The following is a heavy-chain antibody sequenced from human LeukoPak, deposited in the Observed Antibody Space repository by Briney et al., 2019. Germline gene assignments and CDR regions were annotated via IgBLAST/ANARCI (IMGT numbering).Heavy chain of an antibody. CDR3: ARDEYSSSWADY. D-gene: IGHD6-13*01. CDR2: IYYSGST. J-gene: IGHJ4*02. CDR1: GGSIINSSYY. V-gene: IGHV4-39*07. Sequence: SETLSLTCAVSGGSIINSSYYWGWIRQPPGKGLEWIGSIYYSGSTYYNPSLKSRVTISVDTSKNQFSLKLSSVTAADTAVYYCARDEYSSSWADYWGQGTLVTVSS.